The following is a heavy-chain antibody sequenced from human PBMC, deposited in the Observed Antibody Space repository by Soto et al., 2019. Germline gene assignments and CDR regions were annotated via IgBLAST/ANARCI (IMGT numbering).Heavy chain of an antibody. V-gene: IGHV3-30*18. CDR1: GFTFSSYG. D-gene: IGHD6-19*01. CDR2: ISYDGRNK. J-gene: IGHJ6*02. Sequence: QVQLVESGGGGVQPGRSLRLSCAASGFTFSSYGMHWVRQAPGKGLEWVAVISYDGRNKYYADFVKGRFTIYRDNSQNTLYLQMSSLRAEDTAVYYCVKDGSSGWPYYYGLDVWGQGTTVTVSS. CDR3: VKDGSSGWPYYYGLDV.